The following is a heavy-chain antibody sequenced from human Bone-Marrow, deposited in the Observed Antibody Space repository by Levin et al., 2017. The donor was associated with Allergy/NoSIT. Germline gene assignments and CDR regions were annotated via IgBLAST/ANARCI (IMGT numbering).Heavy chain of an antibody. CDR2: VTANSGAT. CDR3: TARTIAMYNGMDV. V-gene: IGHV3-23*01. Sequence: ETLSLTCAASGFIFSTSAMTWVRQVPGKGLEWVSSVTANSGATYYAGSVRGRFTVSRDDSKSTLSLQLNSLRGDDTAVYFCTARTIAMYNGMDVWGQGTTVTVSS. D-gene: IGHD5-24*01. J-gene: IGHJ6*02. CDR1: GFIFSTSA.